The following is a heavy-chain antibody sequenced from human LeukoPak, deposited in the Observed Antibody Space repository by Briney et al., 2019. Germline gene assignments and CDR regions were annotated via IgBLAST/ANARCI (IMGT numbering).Heavy chain of an antibody. V-gene: IGHV3-30*04. CDR2: ISYDGSNK. Sequence: PGGSLRLSCAASGFTFSSYAMHWVRQAPGKGLEWVAVISYDGSNKYYADSVKGRFTISRDNSKNTLYLQMNSLRAEDTAVYYCARDRYDILTGYYTESGLGFWGQGTLVTVSS. CDR1: GFTFSSYA. D-gene: IGHD3-9*01. J-gene: IGHJ4*02. CDR3: ARDRYDILTGYYTESGLGF.